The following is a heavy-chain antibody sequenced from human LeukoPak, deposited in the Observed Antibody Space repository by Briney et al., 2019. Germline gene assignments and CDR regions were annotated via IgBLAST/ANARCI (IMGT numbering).Heavy chain of an antibody. CDR1: GYTFTGYY. CDR3: ARDRQYDSSGYYSYPADY. J-gene: IGHJ4*02. CDR2: INPNSGGT. V-gene: IGHV1-2*02. Sequence: ASVKVSCKASGYTFTGYYMHWVRQAPGQGLEWMGWINPNSGGTNYAQKFQGRVTMTRDTSISTAYMELSRLRSDDTAVYYCARDRQYDSSGYYSYPADYWGQGTLVTVSS. D-gene: IGHD3-22*01.